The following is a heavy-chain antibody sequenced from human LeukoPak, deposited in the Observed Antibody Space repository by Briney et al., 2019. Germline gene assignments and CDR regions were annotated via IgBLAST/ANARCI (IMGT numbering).Heavy chain of an antibody. D-gene: IGHD2-2*01. V-gene: IGHV3-23*01. J-gene: IGHJ4*02. Sequence: GGSLRLSCAASGFTFSTYNMNWVRQAPGKGLEWVSAVGGTDGRTYYAAFVKGRFTIYRDNSKNTLYLQMNSLRAEDTAVYYCAKDRSSSTSCSNYWGRGTLVTVSS. CDR1: GFTFSTYN. CDR2: VGGTDGRT. CDR3: AKDRSSSTSCSNY.